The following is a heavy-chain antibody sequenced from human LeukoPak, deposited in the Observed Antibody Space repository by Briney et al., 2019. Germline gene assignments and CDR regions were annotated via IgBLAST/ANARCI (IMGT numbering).Heavy chain of an antibody. CDR2: IYHTGST. Sequence: SETLSLTCTASGGSVSTSSYFWNWFRQPPGKRLEWIGYIYHTGSTKYNPSLKSRVTISVDTSKNQFSLKLSSVTAADTAVYYSTRSIVSFYASGTWGQGTLVTVSS. CDR1: GGSVSTSSYF. CDR3: TRSIVSFYASGT. V-gene: IGHV4-61*01. J-gene: IGHJ5*02. D-gene: IGHD3-10*01.